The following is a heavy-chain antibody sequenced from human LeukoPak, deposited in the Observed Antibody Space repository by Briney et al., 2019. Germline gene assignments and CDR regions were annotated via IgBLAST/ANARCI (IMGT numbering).Heavy chain of an antibody. CDR1: GFSFDAYG. J-gene: IGHJ4*02. Sequence: GRSLRLSCAASGFSFDAYGMHWVRQAPGRGLEWVSGISLNSGYVLYRDSVRGRFTVSREHARNSLFLQMNSLRPEDPAFYYCVRDNDHHADGPLDSWGQGTLVTVSS. V-gene: IGHV3-9*01. CDR2: ISLNSGYV. D-gene: IGHD3-16*01. CDR3: VRDNDHHADGPLDS.